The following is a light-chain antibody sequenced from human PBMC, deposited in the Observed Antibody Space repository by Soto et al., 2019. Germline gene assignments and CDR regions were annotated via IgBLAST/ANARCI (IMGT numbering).Light chain of an antibody. J-gene: IGKJ1*01. CDR3: QQYSTYLT. V-gene: IGKV1-5*01. CDR1: QSVNNW. Sequence: DLQMTQSPSTVSASVGDTVSLKCRASQSVNNWLAWYQLQPGKAPKLLIYDASTLGSGVPSRFSGSGSGTEFTLTIRRLQPDDFATYFCQQYSTYLTFGQGTKVEI. CDR2: DAS.